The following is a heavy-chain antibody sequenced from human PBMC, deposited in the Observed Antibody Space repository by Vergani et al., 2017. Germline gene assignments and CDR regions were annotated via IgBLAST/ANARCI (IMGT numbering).Heavy chain of an antibody. D-gene: IGHD2-21*01. CDR3: ARNPYCGGEWYSDAFDI. Sequence: QVQLQESGPGLVKPSETLSLTCTVSGGSISSYYWSWIRQPPGKGLEWIGYIYYSGSTNYNPSLKSRVTISVDTSKNQFSLKLSSVTAADTAVYYCARNPYCGGEWYSDAFDIWGQGTMVTVSS. J-gene: IGHJ3*02. V-gene: IGHV4-59*01. CDR2: IYYSGST. CDR1: GGSISSYY.